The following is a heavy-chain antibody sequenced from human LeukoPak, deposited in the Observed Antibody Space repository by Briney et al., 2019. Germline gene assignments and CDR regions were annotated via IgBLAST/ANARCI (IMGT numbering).Heavy chain of an antibody. CDR2: IYYSGST. V-gene: IGHV4-59*01. J-gene: IGHJ4*02. CDR1: GGSISSYY. CDR3: ARGGTKTNFDY. D-gene: IGHD1/OR15-1a*01. Sequence: PSETLSLTCTVSGGSISSYYWSWIRQPPGKGLEWIGYIYYSGSTNYNPSLKSRVTISVDTSKNRFSLKLSSVTAADTAVYYCARGGTKTNFDYWGQGTLVTVSS.